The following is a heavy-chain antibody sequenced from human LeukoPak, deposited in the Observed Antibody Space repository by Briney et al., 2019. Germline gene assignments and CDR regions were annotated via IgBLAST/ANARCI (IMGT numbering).Heavy chain of an antibody. CDR3: ARGRIYGSGRAFDY. CDR1: GGSISSGGYY. CDR2: IYYSGST. Sequence: SQTLSLTCTVSGGSISSGGYYWSWIRQHPGKGLEWIGYIYYSGSTYYNPSLKSRVTISVDTSKNQFSLKLSSVTAADTAVYYRARGRIYGSGRAFDYWGQGTLVTVSS. V-gene: IGHV4-31*03. D-gene: IGHD3-10*01. J-gene: IGHJ4*02.